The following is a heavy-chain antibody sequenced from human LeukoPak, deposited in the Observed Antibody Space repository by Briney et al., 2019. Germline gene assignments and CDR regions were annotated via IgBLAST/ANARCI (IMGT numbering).Heavy chain of an antibody. CDR3: ANWYSSGWYNYFDY. D-gene: IGHD6-19*01. CDR2: VSGSGGST. CDR1: GFTFSSYA. V-gene: IGHV3-23*01. J-gene: IGHJ4*02. Sequence: TGGSLRLSCAASGFTFSSYAMSWVRQAPGKGLEWVSAVSGSGGSTYYADSVKGRFTISRDNSKNTLYLQMNSLRAEDTAVYYCANWYSSGWYNYFDYWGQGTLVTVSS.